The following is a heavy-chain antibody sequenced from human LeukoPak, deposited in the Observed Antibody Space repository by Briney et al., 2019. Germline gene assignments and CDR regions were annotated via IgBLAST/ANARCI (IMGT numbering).Heavy chain of an antibody. V-gene: IGHV3-7*04. J-gene: IGHJ4*02. D-gene: IGHD6-19*01. Sequence: GTSLRLSCAASGLTFSNYWMNWVRQAPGKGLEWVANIKQDGSAKYYVDSVKGRFTISRDNAKNSLYLQMNSLGAEDTAVYYCARTIREQWLTIDYWGQGTLVTFSS. CDR1: GLTFSNYW. CDR2: IKQDGSAK. CDR3: ARTIREQWLTIDY.